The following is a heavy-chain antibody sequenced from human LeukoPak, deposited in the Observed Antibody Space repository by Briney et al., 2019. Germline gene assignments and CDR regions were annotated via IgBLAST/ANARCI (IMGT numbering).Heavy chain of an antibody. CDR2: IIPIFGTA. Sequence: ASVKVSCKASGGTFSSYAISWVRQAPGQGLEWMGGIIPIFGTANYAQKFQGRVTITADESTSTAYMELSSLRSEDTAVYYCARVMATIADDAFDIWGQGTMVTVSS. CDR1: GGTFSSYA. D-gene: IGHD5-24*01. V-gene: IGHV1-69*13. J-gene: IGHJ3*02. CDR3: ARVMATIADDAFDI.